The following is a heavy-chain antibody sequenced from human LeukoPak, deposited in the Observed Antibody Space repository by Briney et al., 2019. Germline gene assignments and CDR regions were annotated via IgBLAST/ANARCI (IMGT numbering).Heavy chain of an antibody. J-gene: IGHJ4*02. V-gene: IGHV3-64*01. CDR2: ISSNGGST. D-gene: IGHD3-10*01. Sequence: GGSLRLSCAASGFSFSSYAVHWVRQAPGKGLEYVSAISSNGGSTDYAHSCKVRFNISRDNSKNTLYLKMGSLRAEDMAVYYCARGSLDGSGTYYFDYWGQGTLVTVSS. CDR1: GFSFSSYA. CDR3: ARGSLDGSGTYYFDY.